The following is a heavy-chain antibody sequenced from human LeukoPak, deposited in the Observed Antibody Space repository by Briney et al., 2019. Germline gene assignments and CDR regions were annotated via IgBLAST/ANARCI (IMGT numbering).Heavy chain of an antibody. CDR2: IYYSGRT. D-gene: IGHD5-12*01. CDR3: ARRDIVATIDS. V-gene: IGHV4-39*01. Sequence: KPSETLSLTCTVSGGSISSSSYYWAWIRQPPGKGPEWIGSIYYSGRTFYNPSLKSRLTISADTSKNQSSLTLTSVNAADTAVYYCARRDIVATIDSWGQGTLVTVSS. J-gene: IGHJ4*02. CDR1: GGSISSSSYY.